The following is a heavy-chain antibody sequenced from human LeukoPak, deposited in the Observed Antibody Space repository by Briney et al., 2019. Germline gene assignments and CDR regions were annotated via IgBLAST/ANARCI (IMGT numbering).Heavy chain of an antibody. CDR3: ARELVERFPL. D-gene: IGHD2-15*01. V-gene: IGHV3-48*01. CDR2: ISSNSGTI. CDR1: GFTFSSYS. J-gene: IGHJ1*01. Sequence: QPGGSLRLSCVASGFTFSSYSMNWVRQAPGKGLEWISYISSNSGTIYYADSVRGRFTIYRDTAKNSVFLQMNSLRADDTGVYYCARELVERFPLWGQGTLVSVSS.